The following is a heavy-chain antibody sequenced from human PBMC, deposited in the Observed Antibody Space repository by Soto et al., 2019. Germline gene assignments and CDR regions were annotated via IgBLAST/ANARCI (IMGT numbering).Heavy chain of an antibody. CDR1: GFTFSSYW. D-gene: IGHD2-15*01. Sequence: EVQLVESGGGFVQPGGSLRLSCAASGFTFSSYWMHWVRQAPGKGLLWVSRVNSDGSSTTYAGSVKGRFTISRDNAKNTLYLQMNSLRVEDTAVYYCARVGCSGGSCYFDYWGQGTLVTVSS. V-gene: IGHV3-74*01. J-gene: IGHJ4*02. CDR3: ARVGCSGGSCYFDY. CDR2: VNSDGSST.